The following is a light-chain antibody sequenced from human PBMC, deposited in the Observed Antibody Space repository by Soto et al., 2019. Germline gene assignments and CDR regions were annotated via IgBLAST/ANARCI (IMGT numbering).Light chain of an antibody. Sequence: NFMLTQPHSVSESPGKTVTISCTRSSGSIASNYVQWYQQRPGSSPTTVIYEDNQRPSWVPDRFSGSIDSSSNSASLNISGLETEDEADYYCQSYDATNQVFGGGTKLTVL. V-gene: IGLV6-57*01. J-gene: IGLJ3*02. CDR2: EDN. CDR1: SGSIASNY. CDR3: QSYDATNQV.